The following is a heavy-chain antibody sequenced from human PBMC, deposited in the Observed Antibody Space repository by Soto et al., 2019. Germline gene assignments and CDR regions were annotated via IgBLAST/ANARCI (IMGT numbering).Heavy chain of an antibody. Sequence: EVQLVESGGGLVQPGGSLRLSCAASGFTFSDRYMDWVRQAPGKGLEWVGRTRNKANSYTTEYAASVKGRFTISRDDSKNSLYLQMNSLKTEDTAVYYCARASGAYSSWGQGTLVTVSS. D-gene: IGHD6-13*01. CDR1: GFTFSDRY. J-gene: IGHJ4*02. V-gene: IGHV3-72*01. CDR2: TRNKANSYTT. CDR3: ARASGAYSS.